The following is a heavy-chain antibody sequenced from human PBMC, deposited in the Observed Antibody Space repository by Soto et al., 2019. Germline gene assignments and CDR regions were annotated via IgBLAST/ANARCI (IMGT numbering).Heavy chain of an antibody. V-gene: IGHV3-21*01. J-gene: IGHJ6*03. CDR3: ARGGFFGDYDSTYYYYYMDV. CDR2: ISSSSSYI. D-gene: IGHD4-17*01. CDR1: GFTFSSYS. Sequence: NPGGSLRLSCAASGFTFSSYSMNRVRQAPGKGLEWVSSISSSSSYIYYADSVKGRFTISRDNAKNSLYLQMNSLRAEDTAVYYCARGGFFGDYDSTYYYYYMDVWGKGTTVTVSS.